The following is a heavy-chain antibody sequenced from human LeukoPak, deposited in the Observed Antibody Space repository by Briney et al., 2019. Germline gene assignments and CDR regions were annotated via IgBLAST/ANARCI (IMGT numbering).Heavy chain of an antibody. J-gene: IGHJ4*02. D-gene: IGHD3-10*01. V-gene: IGHV4-34*01. CDR2: INHSGST. CDR3: ARGRSWFGELRFDY. CDR1: GGSFSGYY. Sequence: PSETLSLTCAVYGGSFSGYYWSWIRQPPGKGLEWIGEINHSGSTNYNPSLKSRVTISVDTSKNQFSLKLSPVTAADTAVYYCARGRSWFGELRFDYWGQGTLVTVSS.